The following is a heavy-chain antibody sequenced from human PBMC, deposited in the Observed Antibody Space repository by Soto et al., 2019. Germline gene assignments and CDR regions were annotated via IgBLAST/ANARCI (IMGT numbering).Heavy chain of an antibody. D-gene: IGHD4-4*01. CDR3: ARADDFSERFDY. V-gene: IGHV4-30-4*01. Sequence: SETLSLTCTVSGGSISSGDFYWSWIRQPPGKGLELIGNIYYSGSTYYNPSLRSRAIMSVDTSQNQLSLKLSSLTAAATAVYFCARADDFSERFDYWGQGALVTVSS. CDR2: IYYSGST. J-gene: IGHJ4*02. CDR1: GGSISSGDFY.